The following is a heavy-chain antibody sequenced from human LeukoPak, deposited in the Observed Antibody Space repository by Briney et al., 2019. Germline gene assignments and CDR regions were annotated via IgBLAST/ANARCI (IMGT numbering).Heavy chain of an antibody. Sequence: GASVKVSCKASGYTFTGYYMHWVRQAPGQGLEWMGWINPNSGGTNYAQKFQGRATMTRDTSISTAYMELSRLRSDDTAVYYCARTVATIRWFDPWGQGTLVTVSS. CDR3: ARTVATIRWFDP. J-gene: IGHJ5*02. CDR2: INPNSGGT. CDR1: GYTFTGYY. D-gene: IGHD5-12*01. V-gene: IGHV1-2*02.